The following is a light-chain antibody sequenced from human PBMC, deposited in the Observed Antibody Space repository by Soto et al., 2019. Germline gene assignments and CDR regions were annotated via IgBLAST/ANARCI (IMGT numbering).Light chain of an antibody. V-gene: IGLV1-47*01. J-gene: IGLJ7*01. Sequence: QSVLTQPPSASGTPGQRVTISCSVSISNIGSNYVYWYHQLPGTAPKLLIYRNNQRPLGVPDRFSGSTSGTSASLAISGLRSEDEADYYCAAWDDSLSGAVFGGGTQLTVL. CDR3: AAWDDSLSGAV. CDR1: ISNIGSNY. CDR2: RNN.